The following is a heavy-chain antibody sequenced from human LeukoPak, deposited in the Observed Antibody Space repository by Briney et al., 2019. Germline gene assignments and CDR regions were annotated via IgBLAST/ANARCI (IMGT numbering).Heavy chain of an antibody. V-gene: IGHV3-13*04. CDR1: GFTFSSYD. Sequence: PGGSLRLSCAASGFTFSSYDMHWVRQATGKGLEWVSAIGTAGDTYYPGSVKGRFTISRENAKTSLYLQMNSLRAGDTAVYYCARGGLLWFGRNYGMDVWGQGTTVTVSS. CDR2: IGTAGDT. D-gene: IGHD3-10*01. J-gene: IGHJ6*02. CDR3: ARGGLLWFGRNYGMDV.